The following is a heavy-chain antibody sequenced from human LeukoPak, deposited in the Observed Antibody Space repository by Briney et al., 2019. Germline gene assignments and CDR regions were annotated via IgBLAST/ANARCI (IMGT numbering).Heavy chain of an antibody. J-gene: IGHJ6*02. D-gene: IGHD3-22*01. CDR2: ISGSSDYI. V-gene: IGHV3-9*01. CDR1: GFTFGDYA. Sequence: GRSLRLSCAASGFTFGDYAMHWVRQTPGKGLEWVAGISGSSDYIPYADSVKGRFTISRDNAKNSLYLQMNSLRAEDTAVYYCAFNYYDSSGYYYYYGMDVWGQGTTVTVSS. CDR3: AFNYYDSSGYYYYYGMDV.